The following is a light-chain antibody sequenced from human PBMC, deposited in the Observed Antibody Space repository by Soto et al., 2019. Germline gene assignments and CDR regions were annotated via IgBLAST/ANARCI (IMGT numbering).Light chain of an antibody. V-gene: IGLV4-60*02. CDR1: SGHSSYI. CDR2: LEGSGSF. Sequence: QSVLTQSSSASASLGSSVKLTGTLSSGHSSYIIAWHQQQPGKAPRYLMNLEGSGSFNKGSGVPDRFSGSSSGADRYLTISNLQFEDEADYYCETWDINTHVVFGGGTKLTVL. CDR3: ETWDINTHVV. J-gene: IGLJ2*01.